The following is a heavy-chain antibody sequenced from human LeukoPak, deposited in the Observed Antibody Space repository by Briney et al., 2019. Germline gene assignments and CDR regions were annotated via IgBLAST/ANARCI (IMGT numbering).Heavy chain of an antibody. CDR3: ARAVGGDAWHDGPNWFDP. V-gene: IGHV4-61*01. D-gene: IGHD1-1*01. CDR1: GGSVSSGSYY. CDR2: IYYSGST. Sequence: PSETLSLTCTVSGGSVSSGSYYWSWIRQPPGKGLEWIGYIYYSGSTNYNPSLKSRVTISVDTSKNQFSLKLSSVTAADTAVYYCARAVGGDAWHDGPNWFDPWGQGTLATVSS. J-gene: IGHJ5*02.